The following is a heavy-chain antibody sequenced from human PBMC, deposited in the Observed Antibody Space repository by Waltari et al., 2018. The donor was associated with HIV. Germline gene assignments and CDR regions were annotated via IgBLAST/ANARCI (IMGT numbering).Heavy chain of an antibody. CDR1: GSTPTELS. J-gene: IGHJ5*02. CDR3: ATAGYSSSSAWFDP. Sequence: QVQLVQSGAEVKKPGASGKVPCTVSGSTPTELSIHWVRPAPGKGLEWMGGFDPEDGETIYAQKFQGRVTMTEDTSTDTAYMELSSLRSEDTAVYYCATAGYSSSSAWFDPWGQGTLVTVSS. D-gene: IGHD6-6*01. CDR2: FDPEDGET. V-gene: IGHV1-24*01.